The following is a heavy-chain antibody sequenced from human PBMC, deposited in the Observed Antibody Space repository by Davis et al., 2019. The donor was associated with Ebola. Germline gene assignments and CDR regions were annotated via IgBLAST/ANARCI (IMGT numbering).Heavy chain of an antibody. J-gene: IGHJ4*02. CDR2: TYYSSKWYT. CDR1: GDSVPGRRGA. V-gene: IGHV6-1*01. D-gene: IGHD5-12*01. Sequence: HSPTLSLTCAIPGDSVPGRRGAWNWTRQSPTRGLELLGRTYYSSKWYTDSTLSVKSRITISADTAKNQLSLHLDSVTPEDTAVYYCVRGWLRSAFDYWGQGTLVTVSS. CDR3: VRGWLRSAFDY.